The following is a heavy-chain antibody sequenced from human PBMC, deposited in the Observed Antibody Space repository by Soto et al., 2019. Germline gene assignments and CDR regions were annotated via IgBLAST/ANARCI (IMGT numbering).Heavy chain of an antibody. V-gene: IGHV4-34*01. J-gene: IGHJ6*02. CDR2: INHSGST. D-gene: IGHD6-13*01. Sequence: SETLSLTCAVYGGSFSGYYWSWIRQPPGKGLEWIGEINHSGSTNYNPSLKSRVTISVDTSKNQFSLKLSSVTAADTAVYYCARGTAGRIAAAGTDYYYYGMDVWGQGTTVTVSS. CDR3: ARGTAGRIAAAGTDYYYYGMDV. CDR1: GGSFSGYY.